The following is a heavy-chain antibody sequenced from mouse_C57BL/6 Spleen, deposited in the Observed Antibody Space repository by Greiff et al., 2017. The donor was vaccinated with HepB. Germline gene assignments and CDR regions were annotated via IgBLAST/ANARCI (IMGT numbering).Heavy chain of an antibody. Sequence: QVQLQQSGAELVKPGASVKLSCKASGYTFTSYWMQWVKQRPGQGLEWIGEIDPSDSYTNYNQKFKGKATLTVDTSSSTAYMQLSSLTSEDSAVYYCARSSAQATPFAYWGQGTLVTVSA. J-gene: IGHJ3*01. CDR3: ARSSAQATPFAY. CDR2: IDPSDSYT. CDR1: GYTFTSYW. V-gene: IGHV1-50*01. D-gene: IGHD3-2*02.